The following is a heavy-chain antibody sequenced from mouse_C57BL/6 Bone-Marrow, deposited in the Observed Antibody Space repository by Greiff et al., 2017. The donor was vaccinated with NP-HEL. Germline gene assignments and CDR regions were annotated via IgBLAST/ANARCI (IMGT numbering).Heavy chain of an antibody. CDR3: ARWGRGDY. J-gene: IGHJ4*01. Sequence: QVQLKESGAELVRPGASVKLSCKASGYTFTDYYINWVKQRPGQGLEWIARIYPGSGNTYYNEKFKGKATLTAEKSSSTAYMQLSSLTSEDSAVYFCARWGRGDYWGQGTSVTVSS. V-gene: IGHV1-76*01. CDR2: IYPGSGNT. D-gene: IGHD1-1*01. CDR1: GYTFTDYY.